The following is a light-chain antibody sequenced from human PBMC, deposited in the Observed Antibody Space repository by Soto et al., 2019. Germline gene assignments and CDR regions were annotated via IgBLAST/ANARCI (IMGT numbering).Light chain of an antibody. CDR1: QSISRS. CDR3: QQYNSYWT. V-gene: IGKV1-5*03. CDR2: KAS. Sequence: DIQMTQSPSTLSASVGDRVTITCRASQSISRSLAWYQQKPGKAPKLLIYKASSLESGVPSRFSGSGSGTEFTLTISSVQPDDVATYYCQQYNSYWTFGQGTKVEIK. J-gene: IGKJ1*01.